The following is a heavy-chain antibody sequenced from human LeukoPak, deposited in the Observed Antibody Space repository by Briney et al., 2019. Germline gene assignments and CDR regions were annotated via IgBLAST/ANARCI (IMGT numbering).Heavy chain of an antibody. V-gene: IGHV1-18*04. CDR3: ARQAGGYSSGWYQFHFDY. J-gene: IGHJ4*02. Sequence: ASVKVSCKASGYTFTGYYMHWVRQAPGQGLEWMGWINTYNGNTNYAQKLQGRVTMTTDTSTSTAYMDLRSLRSDDTAVYYCARQAGGYSSGWYQFHFDYWGQGTLVTVSS. CDR2: INTYNGNT. CDR1: GYTFTGYY. D-gene: IGHD6-19*01.